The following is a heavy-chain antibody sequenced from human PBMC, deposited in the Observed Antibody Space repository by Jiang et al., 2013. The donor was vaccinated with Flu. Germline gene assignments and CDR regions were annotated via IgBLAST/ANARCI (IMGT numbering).Heavy chain of an antibody. Sequence: SGAEVKKPGSSVKVSCKGTFSSYAISWVRQAPGQGLEWMGGIIPIFATTTYAQKFQGRVTITADKSTSTAYMELNSLRSQDTAVYYCARGRSGSYYGSDYYYYYMDVWGKGTTVTVSS. D-gene: IGHD1-26*01. CDR2: IIPIFATT. V-gene: IGHV1-69*06. CDR1: TFSSYA. J-gene: IGHJ6*03. CDR3: ARGRSGSYYGSDYYYYYMDV.